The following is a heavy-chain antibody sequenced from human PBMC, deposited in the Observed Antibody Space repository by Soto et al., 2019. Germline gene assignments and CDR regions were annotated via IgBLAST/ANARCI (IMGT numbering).Heavy chain of an antibody. Sequence: VQLVESGGGLVKPGGSLRLSCAASGFTFSSYAMHWVRQAPGKGLEWVAVISYDGSNKYYADSVKGRFTISRDNSKNTLYLQMNSLRAEDTAVYYCARDVESGSSQYYYYYYGMDVWGQGTTVTVSS. CDR3: ARDVESGSSQYYYYYYGMDV. J-gene: IGHJ6*02. D-gene: IGHD1-26*01. V-gene: IGHV3-30-3*01. CDR2: ISYDGSNK. CDR1: GFTFSSYA.